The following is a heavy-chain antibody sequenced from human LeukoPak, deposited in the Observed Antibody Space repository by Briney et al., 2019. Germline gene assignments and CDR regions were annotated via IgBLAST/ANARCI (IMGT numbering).Heavy chain of an antibody. V-gene: IGHV4-59*01. J-gene: IGHJ4*02. CDR3: ASSAGTATVVY. CDR2: IYYSGST. D-gene: IGHD5-18*01. CDR1: GGSISSYY. Sequence: PSETLSLTCTVSGGSISSYYWSWIRQPPGKGLEWIGYIYYSGSTNYNPSLKSRVTISVDTSKNQFSLKLSSVTAADTAVYYCASSAGTATVVYWGQGTLVTVSS.